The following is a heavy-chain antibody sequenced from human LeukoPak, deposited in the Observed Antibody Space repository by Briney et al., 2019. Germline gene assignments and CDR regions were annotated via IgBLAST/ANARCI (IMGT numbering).Heavy chain of an antibody. D-gene: IGHD6-19*01. J-gene: IGHJ4*02. CDR3: ARGSSGWYYFDY. V-gene: IGHV1-69*06. CDR1: GGTFSSYA. Sequence: GSSVKVSCKASGGTFSSYAISWVRQAPGQELEWMGGIIPIFGTANYAQKFQGRVTITADKSTSTAYMELSSLRSEDTAVYYCARGSSGWYYFDYWGQGTLVTVSS. CDR2: IIPIFGTA.